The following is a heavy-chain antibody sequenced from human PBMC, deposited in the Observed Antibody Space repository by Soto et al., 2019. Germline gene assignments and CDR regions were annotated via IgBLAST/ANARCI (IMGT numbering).Heavy chain of an antibody. J-gene: IGHJ6*02. V-gene: IGHV3-23*01. Sequence: GGSLRLSCAASGFTFSSYAMSWVRQAPGKGLEWVSAISGSGGTTYYADSVKGRFTISRDNSKNTLYLQMNSLRAEDTAVYYCAKKGTLGRYYYGMDVWGQGTTVTVSS. CDR2: ISGSGGTT. CDR3: AKKGTLGRYYYGMDV. CDR1: GFTFSSYA. D-gene: IGHD7-27*01.